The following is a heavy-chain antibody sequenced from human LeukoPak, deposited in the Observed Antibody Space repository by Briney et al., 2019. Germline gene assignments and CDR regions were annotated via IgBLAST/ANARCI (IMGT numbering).Heavy chain of an antibody. D-gene: IGHD3-3*01. Sequence: SVKVSCKASGGTFSSYAISWVRQAPGQGLEWMGRIIPIFGTANYAQKFQGRVTITTDESTSTAYMELSSLRSEDTAVYYCASDPIPFGVVTPYNWFDPWAREPWSPSPQ. CDR3: ASDPIPFGVVTPYNWFDP. V-gene: IGHV1-69*05. J-gene: IGHJ5*02. CDR2: IIPIFGTA. CDR1: GGTFSSYA.